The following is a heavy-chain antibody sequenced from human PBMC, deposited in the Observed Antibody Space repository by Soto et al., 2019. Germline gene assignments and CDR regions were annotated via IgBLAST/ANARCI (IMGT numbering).Heavy chain of an antibody. CDR1: GFAFSTFA. Sequence: GGSLRLSCAASGFAFSTFAMPWVRQAPGKGLEWVAAISVSGDNAYYSDSVKGRFTISRDNSQNSVFLQMSSLRADDTAVYYCARDQLRPGILYSLGVLLPEYGLWGQGTLVTVSS. V-gene: IGHV3-23*01. D-gene: IGHD3-22*01. CDR2: ISVSGDNA. J-gene: IGHJ4*02. CDR3: ARDQLRPGILYSLGVLLPEYGL.